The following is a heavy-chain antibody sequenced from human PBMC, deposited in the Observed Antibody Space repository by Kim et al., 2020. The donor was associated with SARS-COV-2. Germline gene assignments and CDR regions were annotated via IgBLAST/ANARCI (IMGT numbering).Heavy chain of an antibody. CDR3: ARDKSPYGDYPLFDY. CDR1: GFTFSSYG. D-gene: IGHD4-17*01. CDR2: ISYDGSNK. Sequence: GGSLRLSCAASGFTFSSYGMHWVRQAPGKGLEWVAVISYDGSNKYYADSVKGRFTISRDNSKNTLYLQMNSLRAEDTAVYYCARDKSPYGDYPLFDYWGQGTLVTVSS. V-gene: IGHV3-33*05. J-gene: IGHJ4*02.